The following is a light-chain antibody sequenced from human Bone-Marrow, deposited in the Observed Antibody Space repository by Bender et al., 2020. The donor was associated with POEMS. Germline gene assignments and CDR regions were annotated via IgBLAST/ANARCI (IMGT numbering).Light chain of an antibody. J-gene: IGLJ3*02. Sequence: QSALTQPASVSGSPGQSITISCIGTSSDIGTYKLVSWYQQKPGKAPKLMIYDVTKRPAGGSYRFSGSKSGNTASLTISGLQAEDEADYYCCSYAASSWVFGGGTKLTVL. V-gene: IGLV2-23*02. CDR2: DVT. CDR1: SSDIGTYKL. CDR3: CSYAASSWV.